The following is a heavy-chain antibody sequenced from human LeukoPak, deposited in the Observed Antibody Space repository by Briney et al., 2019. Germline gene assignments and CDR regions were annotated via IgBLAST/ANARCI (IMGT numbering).Heavy chain of an antibody. Sequence: GGSLRLSCAASGFTFSSYAMSWVRQAPGKGLEWVSAISGSGGSTYYADSVKGRFTISRDNSKNTLYLQMNSLRAEDTAVYYCAKPTYCGGDCYPYFDYWGQGTLVTVSS. CDR2: ISGSGGST. CDR3: AKPTYCGGDCYPYFDY. V-gene: IGHV3-23*01. J-gene: IGHJ4*02. D-gene: IGHD2-21*02. CDR1: GFTFSSYA.